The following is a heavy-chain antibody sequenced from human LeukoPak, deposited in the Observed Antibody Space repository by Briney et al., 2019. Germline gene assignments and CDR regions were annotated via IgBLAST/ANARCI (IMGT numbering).Heavy chain of an antibody. CDR2: ISAYNGNT. D-gene: IGHD2-15*01. V-gene: IGHV1-18*04. Sequence: ASVKVSCKASGYTFTSYGISWVRQAPGQGLEWMGLISAYNGNTNYAQKFQGRVTMTTDTSTSTAYMELRSLRSDDTAVYYCARVGVVVAATLSSDYWGQGTLVTVSS. J-gene: IGHJ4*02. CDR3: ARVGVVVAATLSSDY. CDR1: GYTFTSYG.